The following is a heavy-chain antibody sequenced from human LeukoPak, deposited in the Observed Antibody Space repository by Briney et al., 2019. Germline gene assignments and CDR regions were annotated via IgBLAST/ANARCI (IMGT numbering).Heavy chain of an antibody. D-gene: IGHD3-22*01. CDR2: VSGSGGGT. CDR3: AKDGYDRSGYYYGDY. J-gene: IGHJ4*02. V-gene: IGHV3-23*01. Sequence: GGSLRLSCAASGVTFSSYAMSWVRQAPGKGLEWVSAVSGSGGGTYYADSVKGRFTTSRDNSPNTLYLQMNSLRAEDTAVYYCAKDGYDRSGYYYGDYWGQRALVTASS. CDR1: GVTFSSYA.